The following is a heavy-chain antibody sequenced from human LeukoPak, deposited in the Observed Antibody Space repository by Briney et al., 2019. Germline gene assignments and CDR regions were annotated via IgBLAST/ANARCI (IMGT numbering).Heavy chain of an antibody. CDR2: IYYSGST. CDR1: GASISSSRYY. Sequence: TSETLSLTCGVSGASISSSRYYWNWIRQPPGKGLEWIGSIYYSGSTYYNPSLKSRVTISVDRAKNQFSLRLSSVTAADTAVYYCAEGTFTTSFYYYYLDVWGNGTTVTVPS. CDR3: AEGTFTTSFYYYYLDV. D-gene: IGHD1-1*01. V-gene: IGHV4-39*01. J-gene: IGHJ6*03.